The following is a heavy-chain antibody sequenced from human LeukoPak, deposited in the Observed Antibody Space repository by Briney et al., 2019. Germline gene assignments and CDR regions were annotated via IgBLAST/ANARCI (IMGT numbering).Heavy chain of an antibody. CDR1: GFTFSSYA. Sequence: GGSLRLSCAASGFTFSSYAMHWVRQAPGKGLEWVAVISYDGSNKYYADSVKGRFTISRDNAKNSLYLQMNSLRAEDTAVYYCLSFMATIWVWGQGTLVTVSS. J-gene: IGHJ4*02. D-gene: IGHD5-24*01. CDR3: LSFMATIWV. CDR2: ISYDGSNK. V-gene: IGHV3-30*04.